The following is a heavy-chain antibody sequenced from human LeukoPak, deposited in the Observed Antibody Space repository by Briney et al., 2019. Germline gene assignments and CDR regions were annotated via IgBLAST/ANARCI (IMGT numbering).Heavy chain of an antibody. V-gene: IGHV4-38-2*02. Sequence: PSETLSLTCAVSGYSISSGYSWGWIRQPPGKGLEWIGSIHHSGSTYYNPSLKSRVTISVDTSKNQFSLKLSSVTAADTAVYYCAREYGYSYGYGDYWGQGTLVTVSS. D-gene: IGHD5-18*01. CDR3: AREYGYSYGYGDY. CDR2: IHHSGST. J-gene: IGHJ4*02. CDR1: GYSISSGYS.